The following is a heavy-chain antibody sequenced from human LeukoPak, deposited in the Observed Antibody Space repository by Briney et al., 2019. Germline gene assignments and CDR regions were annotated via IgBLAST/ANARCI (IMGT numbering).Heavy chain of an antibody. CDR2: INPNSGGT. D-gene: IGHD1-26*01. Sequence: ASLKVSCKASGYTFTGYYMHWVRQAPGQGPEWMGWINPNSGGTNYAQKFQGRVTMTRDTSISTAYMELSRLRSDDTAVYYCARDPRELLDAFDIWGQGTMVTVSS. J-gene: IGHJ3*02. V-gene: IGHV1-2*02. CDR1: GYTFTGYY. CDR3: ARDPRELLDAFDI.